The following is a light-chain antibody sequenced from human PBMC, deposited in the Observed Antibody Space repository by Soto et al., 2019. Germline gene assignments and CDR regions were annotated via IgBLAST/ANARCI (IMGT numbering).Light chain of an antibody. CDR1: SSDVGGYNY. CDR3: SSYAGSNLGV. CDR2: DVT. V-gene: IGLV2-14*01. J-gene: IGLJ1*01. Sequence: QSVLTQPASVSGSPGQSITISCTGTSSDVGGYNYVSWYQQHPVKAPKLMIYDVTNRPSGVSDRFSGSKSGNTASLTISGLQAEDEADYYCSSYAGSNLGVFGTGTKVTVL.